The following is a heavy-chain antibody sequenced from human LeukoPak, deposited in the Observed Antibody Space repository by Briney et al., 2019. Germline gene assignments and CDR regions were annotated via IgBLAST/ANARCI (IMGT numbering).Heavy chain of an antibody. CDR1: GFTFSGHS. D-gene: IGHD3-16*01. J-gene: IGHJ6*02. Sequence: GGSLRLSCAASGFTFSGHSMTWVRQTPGKGLEWVSVIFGNGVKTYYADSLKGRFTISRDNSNSTLYLQMNGLRADDTAVYYCARVGDWSNYFGMDAWGQGTTVSVSS. V-gene: IGHV3-23*01. CDR3: ARVGDWSNYFGMDA. CDR2: IFGNGVKT.